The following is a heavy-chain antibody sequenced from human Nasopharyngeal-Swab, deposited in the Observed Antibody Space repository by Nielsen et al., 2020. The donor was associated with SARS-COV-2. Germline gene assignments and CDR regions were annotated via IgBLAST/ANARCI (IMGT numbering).Heavy chain of an antibody. CDR1: AGSISSYY. CDR3: ARWGYTYGPFDY. J-gene: IGHJ4*02. D-gene: IGHD5-18*01. V-gene: IGHV4-59*13. Sequence: SETLSLTCTVSAGSISSYYWSWIRQPPGKGLEWIGYIYYNGSTNYNPSLKSRVTISVDTSKNQFSLKLSSVTAADTAVYYCARWGYTYGPFDYWGQGTLVTVSS. CDR2: IYYNGST.